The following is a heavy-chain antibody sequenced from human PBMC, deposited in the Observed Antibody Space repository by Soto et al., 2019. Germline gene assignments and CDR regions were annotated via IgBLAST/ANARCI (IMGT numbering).Heavy chain of an antibody. V-gene: IGHV1-18*01. J-gene: IGHJ6*02. CDR1: GYTFTSYG. CDR2: ISAYNGNT. CDR3: ARWGRRYSSSPAFGMDV. Sequence: QVQLVQSGAEVKKPGASVKVSCKASGYTFTSYGISWVRQAPGQGLEWMGWISAYNGNTNYAQKLQGRVTMTTDTSPSTAYMELRSLRSDDTAVYYCARWGRRYSSSPAFGMDVWGQGTTVTVSS. D-gene: IGHD6-13*01.